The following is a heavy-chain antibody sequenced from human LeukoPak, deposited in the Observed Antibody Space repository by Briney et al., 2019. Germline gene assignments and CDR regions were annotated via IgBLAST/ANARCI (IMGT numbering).Heavy chain of an antibody. J-gene: IGHJ4*02. Sequence: KRGESLKNSCKASGYSFSSYWIGWLRQMPGKGLEWMGIIYPGDSDTRYSPSFRGQVTISADKSINTAYLQWNSLKASDTAMYYCARQADYNLLTGYYKGHLDCWGQGTLVTVSS. CDR2: IYPGDSDT. CDR1: GYSFSSYW. D-gene: IGHD3-9*01. CDR3: ARQADYNLLTGYYKGHLDC. V-gene: IGHV5-51*01.